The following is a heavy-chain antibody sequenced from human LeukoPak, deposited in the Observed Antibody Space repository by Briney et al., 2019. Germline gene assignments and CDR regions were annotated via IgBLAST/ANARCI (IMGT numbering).Heavy chain of an antibody. V-gene: IGHV1-2*02. Sequence: GASVKVSCKASGYTFTGYYMHWVRQAPGQGLEWMGWINPNGGGTNYAQKFQGRVTMTRDTSISTAYMELSRLRSDDTAVYYCASVGGDYLNWFDPWGQGTLVTVSS. CDR1: GYTFTGYY. D-gene: IGHD4-17*01. CDR3: ASVGGDYLNWFDP. J-gene: IGHJ5*02. CDR2: INPNGGGT.